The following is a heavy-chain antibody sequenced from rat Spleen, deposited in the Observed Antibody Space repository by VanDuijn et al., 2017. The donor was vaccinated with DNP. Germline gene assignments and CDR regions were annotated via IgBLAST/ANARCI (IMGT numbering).Heavy chain of an antibody. V-gene: IGHV6-6*01. Sequence: EVQLVESGGGFVQPGRSMKLSCATSGFTFSSAWMYWYRQFPEKRLEWVARIKPKSNNYATDYTESVKGRFTISRDDSKSSIYLQMNNLKEEDTAIYYCAWPSTWGQGVMVTVSS. D-gene: IGHD1-10*01. J-gene: IGHJ2*01. CDR3: AWPST. CDR1: GFTFSSAW. CDR2: IKPKSNNYAT.